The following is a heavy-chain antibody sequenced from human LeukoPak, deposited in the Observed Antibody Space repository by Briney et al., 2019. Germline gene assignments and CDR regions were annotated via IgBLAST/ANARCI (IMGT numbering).Heavy chain of an antibody. CDR3: ARPNGVAAAGKVDYFDY. J-gene: IGHJ4*02. V-gene: IGHV3-33*01. CDR1: GFTFGSYG. CDR2: IWYGGSNK. D-gene: IGHD6-13*01. Sequence: GGSLRLSCAASGFTFGSYGMHWVRQAPGKGLEWVAVIWYGGSNKYYADSVKGRFTISRDNSKNTLYLQMNSLRAEDTAVYYCARPNGVAAAGKVDYFDYWGQGTLVTVSS.